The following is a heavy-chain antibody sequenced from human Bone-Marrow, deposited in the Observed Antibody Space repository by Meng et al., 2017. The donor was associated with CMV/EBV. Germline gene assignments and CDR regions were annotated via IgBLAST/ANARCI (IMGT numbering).Heavy chain of an antibody. CDR3: ARDVVPAAPGYFQH. V-gene: IGHV4-34*01. Sequence: TCAVYGGSFSGYYWSWIRQPPGKGLEWIGEINHSGSTNYNPSLKSRVTISVDTSKNQFSLKLRSEDTAVYYCARDVVPAAPGYFQHWGQGTLVTVSS. D-gene: IGHD2-2*01. J-gene: IGHJ1*01. CDR2: INHSGST. CDR1: GGSFSGYY.